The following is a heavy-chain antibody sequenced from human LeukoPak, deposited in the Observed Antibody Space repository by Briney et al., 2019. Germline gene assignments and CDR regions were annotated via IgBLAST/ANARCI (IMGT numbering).Heavy chain of an antibody. CDR3: AISYDFWSGYYNSPDAFDI. D-gene: IGHD3-3*01. J-gene: IGHJ3*02. V-gene: IGHV4-59*08. CDR2: IYYSGST. Sequence: SETLSLTCTVSGGSISSYYWRWIRQPPGKGLEWIGYIYYSGSTNYNPSLKSRVTISVDTSKNQFSLKLSSVTAADTAVYYCAISYDFWSGYYNSPDAFDIWGQGTMVTVSS. CDR1: GGSISSYY.